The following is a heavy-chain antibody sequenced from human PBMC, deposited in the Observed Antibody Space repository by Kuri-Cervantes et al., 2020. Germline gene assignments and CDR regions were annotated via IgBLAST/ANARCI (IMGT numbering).Heavy chain of an antibody. J-gene: IGHJ4*02. V-gene: IGHV3-30-3*01. CDR1: GFTFNSYH. D-gene: IGHD3-22*01. Sequence: GGSLRLSCAASGFTFNSYHMHWVRQAPGKGLEWVAVISSDGINTYYADAVKDRFTISRDNSKNTLYVQMNTLRPEDTAVYYCAGSSGYYMGSDFWGQGTLVTVSS. CDR2: ISSDGINT. CDR3: AGSSGYYMGSDF.